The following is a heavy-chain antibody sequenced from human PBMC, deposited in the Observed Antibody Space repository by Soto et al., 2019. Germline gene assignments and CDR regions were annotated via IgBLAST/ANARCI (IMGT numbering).Heavy chain of an antibody. Sequence: SETLSLTCTVSGGSISSYYWSWIRQPPGKGLEWIGYIYYSGSTNYNPSLKSRVTISVDTSKNQFSLKLSSVTAADTAVYYCARGLVVRGVHNWFDPWGQGTLVTVSS. V-gene: IGHV4-59*08. J-gene: IGHJ5*02. CDR1: GGSISSYY. CDR3: ARGLVVRGVHNWFDP. CDR2: IYYSGST. D-gene: IGHD3-10*01.